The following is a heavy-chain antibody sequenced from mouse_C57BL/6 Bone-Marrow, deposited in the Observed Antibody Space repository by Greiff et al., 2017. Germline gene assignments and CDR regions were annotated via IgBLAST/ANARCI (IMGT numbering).Heavy chain of an antibody. CDR1: GYTFTSYW. V-gene: IGHV1-61*01. CDR2: IYPSDSET. CDR3: ARTGNWPGFAY. D-gene: IGHD2-1*01. J-gene: IGHJ3*01. Sequence: QVQLQQPGAELVRPGSSVKLSCKASGYTFTSYWMDWVKQRPGQGLEWIGNIYPSDSETHYNQKFKDKATLTVDKSSSTAYMQLSSLTSEDSAVYYCARTGNWPGFAYWGQGTLVTVSA.